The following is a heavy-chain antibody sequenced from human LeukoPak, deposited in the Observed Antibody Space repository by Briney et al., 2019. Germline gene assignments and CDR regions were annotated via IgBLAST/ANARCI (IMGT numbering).Heavy chain of an antibody. CDR1: GFTFSTYW. J-gene: IGHJ5*02. CDR2: IQQDGIKK. CDR3: ARRNLNWFDP. V-gene: IGHV3-7*01. Sequence: GGSLRLSCAVSGFTFSTYWMSWVRQAPGKGLEWVANIQQDGIKKYYVDSVEGRFTVSRDNAKNSLYLQMNSLRAEDTAVYYCARRNLNWFDPWGQGTLVTVSS.